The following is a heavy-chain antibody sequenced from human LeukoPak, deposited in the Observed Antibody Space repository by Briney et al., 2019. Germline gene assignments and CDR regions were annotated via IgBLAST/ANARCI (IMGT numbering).Heavy chain of an antibody. Sequence: LSLTCTVSGGSISSYYWSWVRQAPGKGLEWVGFIRSKAYGGTTEYAASVKGRFTISRDDSKSIAYLQMNSLKTEDTAVYYCTREDLNDYWGQGTLVTVSS. CDR2: IRSKAYGGTT. CDR3: TREDLNDY. J-gene: IGHJ4*02. CDR1: GGSISSYY. V-gene: IGHV3-49*04.